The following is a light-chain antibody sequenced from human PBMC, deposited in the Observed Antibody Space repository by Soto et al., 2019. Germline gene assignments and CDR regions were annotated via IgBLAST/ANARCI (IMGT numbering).Light chain of an antibody. CDR3: QQYKDWPPVI. J-gene: IGKJ3*01. V-gene: IGKV3-15*01. CDR1: ERVSSS. Sequence: EIVLTQSPATLSVSPGERVTLSCRASERVSSSLAWYQHKPGQPPRLLIYGASTRATDIPPRYSGSGSWTQFTLTISSLQSEDFAVYYWQQYKDWPPVIFCPGTKVEIK. CDR2: GAS.